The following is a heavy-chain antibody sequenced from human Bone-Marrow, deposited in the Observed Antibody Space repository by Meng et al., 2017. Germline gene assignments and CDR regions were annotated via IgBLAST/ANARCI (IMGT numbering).Heavy chain of an antibody. J-gene: IGHJ5*02. CDR3: ARESPWLGGKNLNWFDP. CDR1: GYSISSGYY. Sequence: SETLSLTCAVSGYSISSGYYWGWIRQPPGKGLEWIGSIYHSGSTYYNPSLKSRVTISVDTSKNQFSLKLSSVTAADTAVYYWARESPWLGGKNLNWFDPWGQGTLVTVSS. V-gene: IGHV4-38-2*02. D-gene: IGHD6-19*01. CDR2: IYHSGST.